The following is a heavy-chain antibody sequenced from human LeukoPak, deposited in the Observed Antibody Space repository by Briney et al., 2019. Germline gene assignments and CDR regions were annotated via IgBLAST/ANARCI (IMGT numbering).Heavy chain of an antibody. CDR3: AKDSRWPNDAFDI. CDR1: GLTLASYP. Sequence: GGSLRLSCAASGLTLASYPMSWVRQAPGKGLEWLSALNSGGGDETYYADSVKGRFTISRDNSKNTLYLQRNSLRAEDTALYYGAKDSRWPNDAFDIWGQGTMVTVSS. V-gene: IGHV3-23*01. D-gene: IGHD6-13*01. CDR2: LNSGGGDET. J-gene: IGHJ3*02.